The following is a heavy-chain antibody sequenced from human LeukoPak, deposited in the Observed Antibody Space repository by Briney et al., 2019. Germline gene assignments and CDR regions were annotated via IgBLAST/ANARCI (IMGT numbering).Heavy chain of an antibody. Sequence: SVKVSCKASGGTFSSYTNSWVRQAPGRGLEWMGRIIPILGIANYAQKFQGRVTITADKSTSTAYMELSSLRSEDTAVYYCVYYYDSSEAFDIWGQGTMATVSS. CDR2: IIPILGIA. CDR1: GGTFSSYT. J-gene: IGHJ3*02. CDR3: VYYYDSSEAFDI. D-gene: IGHD3-22*01. V-gene: IGHV1-69*02.